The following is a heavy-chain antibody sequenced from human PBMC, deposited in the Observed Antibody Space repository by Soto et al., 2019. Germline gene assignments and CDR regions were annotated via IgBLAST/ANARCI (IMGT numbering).Heavy chain of an antibody. CDR3: ARGAFGAYYFDY. CDR1: GFTFSSYW. Sequence: EVQLLESGGGLVQPGGSLRLSCAASGFTFSSYWIHWVRQAPGKGLVWVSRIKGDGITTNYADSVKGRVTISRDNAKNTVYLQVNSLRAEDTAVYYCARGAFGAYYFDYWGQGTLVTVSS. V-gene: IGHV3-74*01. D-gene: IGHD3-3*01. J-gene: IGHJ4*02. CDR2: IKGDGITT.